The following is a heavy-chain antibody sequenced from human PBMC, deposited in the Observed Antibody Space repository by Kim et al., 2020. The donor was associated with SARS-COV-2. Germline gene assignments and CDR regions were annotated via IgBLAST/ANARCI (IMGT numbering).Heavy chain of an antibody. V-gene: IGHV1-18*01. Sequence: ASVKVSCKASGYTFTNYGISWVRQAPGQGPEWMGWISASNGNTNYAQKFQGRVTMTTDTSTSTAYMELRSLRSDDTAVYYCARDLSGELVYWGQGTLVTVSS. CDR3: ARDLSGELVY. D-gene: IGHD3-10*02. CDR1: GYTFTNYG. CDR2: ISASNGNT. J-gene: IGHJ4*02.